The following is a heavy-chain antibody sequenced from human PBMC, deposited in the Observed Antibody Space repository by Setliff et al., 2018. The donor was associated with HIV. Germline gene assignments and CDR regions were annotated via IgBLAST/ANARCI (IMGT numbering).Heavy chain of an antibody. D-gene: IGHD2-2*01. CDR2: IYTSGST. Sequence: SETLSLTCTVSGGSISSGSYYWSWIRQPAGKGLEWNGHIYTSGSTNYNPSLKSRVTISVDTSKNQFSLKLSSVTASDTAVYYCAREGVPAAVMWFDPWGQGTLVTVSS. CDR1: GGSISSGSYY. CDR3: AREGVPAAVMWFDP. V-gene: IGHV4-61*09. J-gene: IGHJ5*02.